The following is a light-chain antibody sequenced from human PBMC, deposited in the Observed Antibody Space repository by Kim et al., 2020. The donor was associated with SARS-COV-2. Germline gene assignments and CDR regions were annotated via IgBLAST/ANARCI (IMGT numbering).Light chain of an antibody. Sequence: QSALTQPRSVSGSPGQSVTISCTGTSSDVGGYNYVSWYQQHPSKATKLMIYDVSERPSGVPDRFSGSKSGNTASLTISGLQAEDEADYYCCSYAGSHTWVFGGGTQLTVL. V-gene: IGLV2-11*01. CDR3: CSYAGSHTWV. J-gene: IGLJ3*02. CDR2: DVS. CDR1: SSDVGGYNY.